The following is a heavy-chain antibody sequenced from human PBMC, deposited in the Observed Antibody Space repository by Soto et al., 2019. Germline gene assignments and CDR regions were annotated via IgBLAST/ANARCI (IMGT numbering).Heavy chain of an antibody. V-gene: IGHV5-51*01. J-gene: IGHJ6*02. CDR3: ERHRLSSSSAYYYGMDV. D-gene: IGHD6-6*01. CDR1: GYSFTSYW. Sequence: GESLKISCKGSGYSFTSYWIGWVRQMPGKGLEWMGIIYPGDSDTRYSPSFQGQVTISADKSISTAYLQWSSLKASDTDMYYCERHRLSSSSAYYYGMDVWGQGTTVTVSS. CDR2: IYPGDSDT.